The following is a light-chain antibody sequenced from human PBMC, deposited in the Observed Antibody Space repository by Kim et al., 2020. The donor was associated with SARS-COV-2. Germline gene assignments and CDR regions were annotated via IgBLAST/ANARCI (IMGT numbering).Light chain of an antibody. Sequence: NFMLTQPHSVSESPGKTVTISYTGSSGSIASHYVQWYQQRPGSAPSTVICEDNQRPSGVPDRFSGSIDSSSNSASLTISGLKTEDEADYYCQSYDSSNHQGVFGGGTQLTVL. V-gene: IGLV6-57*02. CDR2: EDN. J-gene: IGLJ3*02. CDR3: QSYDSSNHQGV. CDR1: SGSIASHY.